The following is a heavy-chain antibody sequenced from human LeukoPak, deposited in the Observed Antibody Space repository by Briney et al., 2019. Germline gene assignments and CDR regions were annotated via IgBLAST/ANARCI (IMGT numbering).Heavy chain of an antibody. CDR2: IIPIFGTA. D-gene: IGHD6-6*01. J-gene: IGHJ6*03. CDR3: ARDGIAARPHYYYYYMDV. Sequence: SVKVSCKASGGTFSSYAISWVRQAPGQGLEWMGGIIPIFGTANYAQKFQGRVTITADESTSTAYMELSSLRTEDTAVYYCARDGIAARPHYYYYYMDVWGKGTTVTVSS. CDR1: GGTFSSYA. V-gene: IGHV1-69*13.